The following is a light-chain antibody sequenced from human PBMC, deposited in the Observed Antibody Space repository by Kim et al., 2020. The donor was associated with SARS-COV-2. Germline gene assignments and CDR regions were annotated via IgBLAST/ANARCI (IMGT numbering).Light chain of an antibody. CDR2: DAS. V-gene: IGKV3-11*01. Sequence: EIVLTRSPATLSLSPGERATLSCRASQSVSIYLAWYQQKPGQAPRLLIYDASNRATGIPARFTGSGSGTDFTLTISSLEPEDFAVYFCQQRNSWPLTFGGGTKVDIK. CDR3: QQRNSWPLT. CDR1: QSVSIY. J-gene: IGKJ4*01.